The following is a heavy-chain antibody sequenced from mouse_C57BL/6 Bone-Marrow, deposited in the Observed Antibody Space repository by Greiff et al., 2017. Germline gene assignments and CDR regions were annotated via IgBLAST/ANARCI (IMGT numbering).Heavy chain of an antibody. Sequence: QVQLQQPGTELVKPGASVKLSCKASGYTFTSYWMHWVKQRPGQGLEWIGNINPSNGGTNSNEKFKSKATLTVDKASSTAYMQLSSLTSEDSAVYYVAMGNYYGSSADYWGQGTTLTVSS. CDR2: INPSNGGT. V-gene: IGHV1-53*01. J-gene: IGHJ2*01. CDR1: GYTFTSYW. CDR3: AMGNYYGSSADY. D-gene: IGHD1-1*01.